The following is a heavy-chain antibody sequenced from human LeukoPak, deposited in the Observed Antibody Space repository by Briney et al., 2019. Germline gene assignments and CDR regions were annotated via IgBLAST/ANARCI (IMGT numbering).Heavy chain of an antibody. V-gene: IGHV3-23*01. D-gene: IGHD3-9*01. CDR2: ISGSGGST. Sequence: PGGSLRLSRAAYGFTFSSYAMSWVRQAPGKGLEWVSAISGSGGSTYYADSVKGRFTISRDNSKNTLYLQMDSLRAEDTAVYYCAKDQSYFDWFTDAFDIWGQGTMVTVSS. CDR1: GFTFSSYA. J-gene: IGHJ3*02. CDR3: AKDQSYFDWFTDAFDI.